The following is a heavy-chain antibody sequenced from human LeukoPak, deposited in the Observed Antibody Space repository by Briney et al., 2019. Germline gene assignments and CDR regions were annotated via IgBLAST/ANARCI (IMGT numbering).Heavy chain of an antibody. V-gene: IGHV3-74*01. CDR3: AKSGITIFGVVTPSYYFDY. CDR2: LNSDGSNT. CDR1: GFTFSSYW. D-gene: IGHD3-3*01. J-gene: IGHJ4*02. Sequence: GSLRLSCAASGFTFSSYWMNWVRQAPGKGLVWVSRLNSDGSNTFYADSVKGRFTISRDNAKNTLYLQMNSLRAEDTAVYYCAKSGITIFGVVTPSYYFDYWGQGTLVTVSS.